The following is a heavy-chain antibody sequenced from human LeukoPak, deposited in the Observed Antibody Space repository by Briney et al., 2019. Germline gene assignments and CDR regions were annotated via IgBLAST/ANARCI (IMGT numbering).Heavy chain of an antibody. CDR1: GGSISSYY. CDR2: IYTSGST. V-gene: IGHV4-4*07. J-gene: IGHJ4*02. Sequence: PSETLSLTCTVSGGSISSYYWSWIRQPAGKGLEWIGRIYTSGSTNYNPSLKSRVTMSVDTSKNQFSLKLSSVTAADTAVYYCARHLYSSGWYGWFDYWGQGTLVTVSS. CDR3: ARHLYSSGWYGWFDY. D-gene: IGHD6-19*01.